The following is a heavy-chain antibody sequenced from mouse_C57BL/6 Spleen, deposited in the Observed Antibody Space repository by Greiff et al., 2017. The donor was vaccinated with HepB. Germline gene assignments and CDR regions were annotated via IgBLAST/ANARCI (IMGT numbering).Heavy chain of an antibody. Sequence: EVKLVESGGGLVQPGASLRLSCAASGFTFNDYQMSWVRQAPGKAPEWLALIRNKANGYTTEYTASVKVRFTISRDNSQNLLYLQMNTLRAEDSATYYGVKAVSSGSSYTWLAYWGQGTLVTVSA. CDR1: GFTFNDYQ. J-gene: IGHJ3*01. CDR2: IRNKANGYTT. D-gene: IGHD1-1*01. V-gene: IGHV7-4*01. CDR3: VKAVSSGSSYTWLAY.